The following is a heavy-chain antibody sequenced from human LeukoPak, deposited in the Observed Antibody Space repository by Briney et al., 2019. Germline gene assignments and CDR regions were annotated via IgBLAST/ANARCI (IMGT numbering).Heavy chain of an antibody. V-gene: IGHV4-39*01. Sequence: SETLSLTCTVSGGSISSNYWGWIRQSPGKGLEWLASIYSSGSTHSNPSLKSRVSISTDTSKNQFSLKLYSVTASDAAIYYCARHLSGTTMAHYFDFWGQGTLVTVSS. CDR2: IYSSGST. D-gene: IGHD1-1*01. CDR3: ARHLSGTTMAHYFDF. J-gene: IGHJ4*02. CDR1: GGSISSNY.